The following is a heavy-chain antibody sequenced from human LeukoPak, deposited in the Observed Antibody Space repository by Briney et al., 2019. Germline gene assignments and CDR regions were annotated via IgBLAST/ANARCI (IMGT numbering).Heavy chain of an antibody. J-gene: IGHJ4*02. D-gene: IGHD3-22*01. CDR3: ARDYSTGYFYFDY. V-gene: IGHV3-30*01. Sequence: PGGSLRLSCAASGFTFGNYAMHWVRQAPGKGLQWVAGISYDAGSQFHADSVKGRFTISRDNSKSTLYLQMNSLRAEDTAVYYCARDYSTGYFYFDYWGQGTLVTVSS. CDR2: ISYDAGSQ. CDR1: GFTFGNYA.